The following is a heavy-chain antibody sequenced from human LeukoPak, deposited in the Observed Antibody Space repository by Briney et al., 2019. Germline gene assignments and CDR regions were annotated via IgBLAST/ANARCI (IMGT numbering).Heavy chain of an antibody. D-gene: IGHD3-22*01. CDR3: ARTSGFFDSSGFYQQNPYYFQY. CDR2: INHSGRT. J-gene: IGHJ4*02. CDR1: GDSFIGYF. Sequence: SETLSLTCAAYGDSFIGYFWTWIRQPPGKGLERIGDINHSGRTNYNPSLQTRVSISVDSSNNQFSLNLTSVTAADTAVYYCARTSGFFDSSGFYQQNPYYFQYWGQGVLVTVSS. V-gene: IGHV4-34*01.